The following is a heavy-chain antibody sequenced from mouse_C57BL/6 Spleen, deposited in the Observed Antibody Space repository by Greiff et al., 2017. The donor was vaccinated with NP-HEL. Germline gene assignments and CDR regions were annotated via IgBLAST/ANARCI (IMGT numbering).Heavy chain of an antibody. CDR1: GFTFSSYG. D-gene: IGHD2-4*01. V-gene: IGHV5-6*01. Sequence: EVQLVESGGDLVKPGGSLKLSCAASGFTFSSYGMSWVRQTPDKRLEWVATISSGGSYTYYPDSVKGRFTISRDNAKNTLYLQMSSLKSEDTAMYYCARRVYDYDEGYYAMDYWGQGTSVTVSS. J-gene: IGHJ4*01. CDR2: ISSGGSYT. CDR3: ARRVYDYDEGYYAMDY.